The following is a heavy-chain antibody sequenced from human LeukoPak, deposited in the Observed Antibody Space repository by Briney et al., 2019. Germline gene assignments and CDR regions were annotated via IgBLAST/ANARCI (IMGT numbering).Heavy chain of an antibody. V-gene: IGHV4-59*01. Sequence: SETLSLTCTVSGGSLSDYYWSWIRQTPGKGLEGIGYFFYSRSTNYHPSLKSRVTIWVDSSKTQFSLNLSSVTAADTAVYYCATSGRGYSYGTVDYWGQGTLVTVSS. CDR1: GGSLSDYY. J-gene: IGHJ4*02. CDR3: ATSGRGYSYGTVDY. CDR2: FFYSRST. D-gene: IGHD5-18*01.